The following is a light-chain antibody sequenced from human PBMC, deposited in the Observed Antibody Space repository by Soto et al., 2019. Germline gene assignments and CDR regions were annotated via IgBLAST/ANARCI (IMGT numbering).Light chain of an antibody. CDR3: QQYGSSLFS. J-gene: IGKJ3*01. Sequence: EIVLTQPPGTLSLSPVERATPSRRASQSVSSTFLAWYQQKPGQAPRLLIYAASSRATGITDRFSGSGSGTDFTLTISRLEPEDFAVYYCQQYGSSLFSVGPVTQVDIK. V-gene: IGKV3-20*01. CDR1: QSVSSTF. CDR2: AAS.